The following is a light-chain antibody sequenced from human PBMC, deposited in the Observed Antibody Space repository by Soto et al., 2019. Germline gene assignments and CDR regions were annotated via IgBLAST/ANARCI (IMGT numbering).Light chain of an antibody. Sequence: DIQMTQSPSSLSASVGDRVTITCRASQSISNYLNWYQQKPGKAPKLLIYAASSLQSGVASRFSGSGSGTDFTLTISSLQPEDFATDYCQQSYSTPTFGQWTKLEIK. CDR1: QSISNY. CDR2: AAS. V-gene: IGKV1-39*01. J-gene: IGKJ2*01. CDR3: QQSYSTPT.